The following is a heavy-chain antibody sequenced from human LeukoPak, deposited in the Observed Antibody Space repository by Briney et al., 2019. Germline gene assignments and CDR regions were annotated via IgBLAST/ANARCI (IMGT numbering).Heavy chain of an antibody. CDR3: ARGGSGSYPSHYFDY. CDR1: GFTVSSNY. Sequence: GGSLRLSCAASGFTVSSNYMSWVRQAPGKGLEWVSVIYSGGSTYYADSVKGRFTISRDNSKNTLYLQMNSLRAEDTAVYYCARGGSGSYPSHYFDYWGQGTLVTVSS. V-gene: IGHV3-53*01. CDR2: IYSGGST. D-gene: IGHD3-10*01. J-gene: IGHJ4*02.